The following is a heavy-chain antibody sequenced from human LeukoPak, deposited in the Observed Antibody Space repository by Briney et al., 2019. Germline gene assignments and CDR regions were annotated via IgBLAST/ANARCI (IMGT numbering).Heavy chain of an antibody. J-gene: IGHJ4*02. CDR3: ARHPGNDFGDYETD. V-gene: IGHV4-59*08. D-gene: IGHD4-17*01. CDR2: IYYSGST. Sequence: SETLSLTCTVSGGYISNNYWSWIRQPPGKGLEWIGYIYYSGSTNYNPSLKSRVTISVDTSKNQFSLKLSSVTATDTAVYYCARHPGNDFGDYETDWGQGTLVTVSS. CDR1: GGYISNNY.